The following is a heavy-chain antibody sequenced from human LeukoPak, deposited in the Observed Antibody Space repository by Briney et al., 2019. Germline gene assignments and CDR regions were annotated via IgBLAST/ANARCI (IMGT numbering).Heavy chain of an antibody. D-gene: IGHD5-18*01. V-gene: IGHV1-69*05. Sequence: SVKVSCKASGGTFSSYAISWVRQAPGQGLEWMGRIIPIFGTANYAQKFQGRVTITTDESTSTAYMELSSLRSEGTAVYYCARDRSRGYSYGYCFDYWGQGTLVTVSS. J-gene: IGHJ4*02. CDR2: IIPIFGTA. CDR1: GGTFSSYA. CDR3: ARDRSRGYSYGYCFDY.